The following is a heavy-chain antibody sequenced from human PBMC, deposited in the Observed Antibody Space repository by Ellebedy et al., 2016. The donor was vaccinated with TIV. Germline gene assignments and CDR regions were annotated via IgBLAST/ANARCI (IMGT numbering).Heavy chain of an antibody. V-gene: IGHV1-46*01. Sequence: AASVKVSCKASGYTFTRYYMHWVRQAPGQGLEWMGIINPRGGSTSYAQKFQGRVTMTRDTSTSTVYMELSSLRSEDTAVYYCAREPGVTTGEGAYWGQGTLVTVSS. CDR3: AREPGVTTGEGAY. CDR2: INPRGGST. J-gene: IGHJ4*02. CDR1: GYTFTRYY. D-gene: IGHD4-17*01.